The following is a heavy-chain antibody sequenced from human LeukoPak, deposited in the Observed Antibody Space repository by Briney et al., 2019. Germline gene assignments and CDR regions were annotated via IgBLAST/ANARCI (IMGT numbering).Heavy chain of an antibody. Sequence: GGSLRLSCAASGFTFSSYSMNWVRQAPGKGLEWVSYISSSSSTIYYADSVRGRFTISRDNAKNSLHLQMNSLRAEDTAVYYCVRDNPRCCGVIPANIDDYWGQGTLVTVSS. CDR3: VRDNPRCCGVIPANIDDY. D-gene: IGHD2-21*01. J-gene: IGHJ4*02. CDR2: ISSSSSTI. CDR1: GFTFSSYS. V-gene: IGHV3-48*04.